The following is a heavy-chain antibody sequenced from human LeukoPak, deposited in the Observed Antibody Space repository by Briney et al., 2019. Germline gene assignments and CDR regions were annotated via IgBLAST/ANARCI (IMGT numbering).Heavy chain of an antibody. CDR3: AREWGIGIAAAGPRRRYYFDY. CDR2: INPSGGST. D-gene: IGHD6-13*01. Sequence: GASVKVSCKASGYTFTSYYMHWVRQAPGQGLEWMGIINPSGGSTSYAQKFQGRVTMTRDTSTSTVYMELSSLRPEDTAVYYCAREWGIGIAAAGPRRRYYFDYWGQGTLVTVSS. J-gene: IGHJ4*02. V-gene: IGHV1-46*01. CDR1: GYTFTSYY.